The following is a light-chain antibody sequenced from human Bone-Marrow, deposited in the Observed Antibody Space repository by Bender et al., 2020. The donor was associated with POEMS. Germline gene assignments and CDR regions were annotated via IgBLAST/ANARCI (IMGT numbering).Light chain of an antibody. J-gene: IGLJ3*02. CDR1: TSDAGAYDY. V-gene: IGLV2-8*01. CDR3: SSSAGSNPLV. Sequence: QSALTQPPSASGSPGQSVTISCTGTTSDAGAYDYVSWYQQHPGKAPKVMIYEVNQRPSGVPDRFSGTKSGNTASLTVSGLQAEDEADYYCSSSAGSNPLVFGGGTTLTVL. CDR2: EVN.